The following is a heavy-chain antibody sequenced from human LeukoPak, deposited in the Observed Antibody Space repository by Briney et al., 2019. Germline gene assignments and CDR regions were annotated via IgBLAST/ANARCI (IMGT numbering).Heavy chain of an antibody. CDR3: ANTRVGATLIDY. V-gene: IGHV3-11*03. D-gene: IGHD1-26*01. CDR2: ISSSSSYT. CDR1: GFTFSDYY. Sequence: PGGSLRLSCAASGFTFSDYYMSWIRQTPGKGLEWVSYISSSSSYTNYADSVKGRFTISRDNSKNTLYLQMNSLRAEDTAVYYCANTRVGATLIDYWGQGTLVTVSS. J-gene: IGHJ4*02.